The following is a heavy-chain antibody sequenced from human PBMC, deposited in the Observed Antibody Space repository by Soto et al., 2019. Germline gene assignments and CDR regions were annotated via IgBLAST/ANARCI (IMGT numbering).Heavy chain of an antibody. CDR2: ISGSGGST. V-gene: IGHV3-23*01. J-gene: IGHJ4*02. CDR1: GFTFSSYA. D-gene: IGHD3-22*01. CDR3: AKGDYYDSSGPIDY. Sequence: PGGSLILSCAASGFTFSSYAMSWVRQAPGKGLEWVSAISGSGGSTYYADSVKGRFTISRDNSKNTLYLQMNSLRAEDTAVYYCAKGDYYDSSGPIDYWGQGTLVTVSS.